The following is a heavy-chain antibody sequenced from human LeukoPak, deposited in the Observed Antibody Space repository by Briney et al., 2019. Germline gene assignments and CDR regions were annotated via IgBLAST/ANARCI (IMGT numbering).Heavy chain of an antibody. J-gene: IGHJ3*02. CDR3: ARGRGSKQWLVSGAFDI. D-gene: IGHD6-19*01. CDR2: MNPNSGNT. CDR1: GYTFTSYD. V-gene: IGHV1-8*01. Sequence: ASVTVSCKASGYTFTSYDINWVRQATGQGLEWMGWMNPNSGNTGYAQKFQGRVTMTRNTSISTAYMELSSLRSEDTAVYYCARGRGSKQWLVSGAFDIWGQGTMVTVSS.